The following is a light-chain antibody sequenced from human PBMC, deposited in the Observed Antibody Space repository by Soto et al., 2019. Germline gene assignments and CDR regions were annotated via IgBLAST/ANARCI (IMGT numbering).Light chain of an antibody. Sequence: EIVLAQSPAPLSLSPGERATLSFRARQSVSSYLAWYQQKPGQAPRLLIYDASNRATGIPARFSGSGSGTDFTLTISSLEPEDFAVYYCQQRSNWPPPITFGQGTRLEIK. CDR2: DAS. J-gene: IGKJ5*01. CDR1: QSVSSY. V-gene: IGKV3-11*01. CDR3: QQRSNWPPPIT.